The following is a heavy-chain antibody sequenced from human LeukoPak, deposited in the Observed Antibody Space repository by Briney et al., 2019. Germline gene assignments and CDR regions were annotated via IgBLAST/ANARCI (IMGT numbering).Heavy chain of an antibody. CDR2: IKQDGSEK. Sequence: GGSLRLSCAASGFTFSSYWMSWIRQAPGKGLEWVANIKQDGSEKYYVDSVKGRFTISRDNAKNSLYLQMNSLRAEDTAVYYCARSRIAVAGITYYFDYWGQGTLVTVSS. D-gene: IGHD6-19*01. CDR3: ARSRIAVAGITYYFDY. J-gene: IGHJ4*02. V-gene: IGHV3-7*01. CDR1: GFTFSSYW.